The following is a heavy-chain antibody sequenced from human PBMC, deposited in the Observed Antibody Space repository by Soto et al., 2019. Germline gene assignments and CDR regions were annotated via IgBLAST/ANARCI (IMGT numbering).Heavy chain of an antibody. CDR1: GFTFWNND. V-gene: IGHV3-23*01. J-gene: IGHJ4*02. D-gene: IGHD5-12*01. CDR3: AKDTGVSGTPTRSFDH. CDR2: ISGNGALA. Sequence: PGGSLRLSCAASGFTFWNNDMDWVRQAPGKGLEWVSVISGNGALAYYADSVKGRFTISRDNSKSTLYLQVNSLRAEDTAVYYCAKDTGVSGTPTRSFDHWGQGILVTVSS.